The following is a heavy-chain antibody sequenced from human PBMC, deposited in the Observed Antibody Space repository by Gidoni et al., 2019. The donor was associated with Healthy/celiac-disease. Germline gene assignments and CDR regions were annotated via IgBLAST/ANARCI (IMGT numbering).Heavy chain of an antibody. D-gene: IGHD6-19*01. CDR2: ISSSSSTI. CDR3: ARDEVGVAGKEPFDY. Sequence: EVQLVESGGGLVQPGGSLRLSCAASGFTFSSYSMNWVSQAPGKGLEWVSYISSSSSTIYYADSVKGRFTISRDNAKNSLYLQMNSLRDEDTAVYYCARDEVGVAGKEPFDYWGQGTLVTVSS. CDR1: GFTFSSYS. V-gene: IGHV3-48*02. J-gene: IGHJ4*02.